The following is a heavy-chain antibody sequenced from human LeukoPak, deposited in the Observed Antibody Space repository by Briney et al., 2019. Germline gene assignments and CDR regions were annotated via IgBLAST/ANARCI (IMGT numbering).Heavy chain of an antibody. CDR2: ISGSGGST. Sequence: GGSLRLSCAASGFTFSSYAMSWVRQAPGKGLEWVSAISGSGGSTYYADSVKGRFTISRDNAKNSLYLQMNSLRAEDTAVYYCASTGGHYGLFDYWGQGTLVTVSS. V-gene: IGHV3-23*01. D-gene: IGHD4-17*01. J-gene: IGHJ4*02. CDR3: ASTGGHYGLFDY. CDR1: GFTFSSYA.